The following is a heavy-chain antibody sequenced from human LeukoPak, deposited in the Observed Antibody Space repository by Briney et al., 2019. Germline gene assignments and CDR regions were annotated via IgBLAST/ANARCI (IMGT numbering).Heavy chain of an antibody. D-gene: IGHD3-10*01. Sequence: GGSLRLSCAASGFTFNSHAMSWVRQAPGKGLEWVSAISGGGGSTYYADSVKGRFTISRDNSKNTLYLQMNSLRAEDTAVYYCAKRGDERGLYYFDYWGQGTLVTVSS. CDR3: AKRGDERGLYYFDY. J-gene: IGHJ4*02. V-gene: IGHV3-23*01. CDR2: ISGGGGST. CDR1: GFTFNSHA.